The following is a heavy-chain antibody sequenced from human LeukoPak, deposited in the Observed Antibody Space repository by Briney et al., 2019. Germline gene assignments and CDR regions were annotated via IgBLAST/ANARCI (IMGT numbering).Heavy chain of an antibody. CDR2: ISYDGSNK. V-gene: IGHV3-30-3*01. Sequence: GRSLRLSCAASGFTFSSYAMHWVRQAPGKGLEWVAVISYDGSNKYYADSVKGRFTISRDNSKNTLYLQMNSLRAEDTAVYYCARDLTTKGLGYCSGGSCYSENWGQGTLVTVSS. D-gene: IGHD2-15*01. CDR3: ARDLTTKGLGYCSGGSCYSEN. J-gene: IGHJ4*02. CDR1: GFTFSSYA.